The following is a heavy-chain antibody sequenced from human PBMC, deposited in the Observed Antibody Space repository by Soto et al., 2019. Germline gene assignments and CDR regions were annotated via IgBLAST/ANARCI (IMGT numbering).Heavy chain of an antibody. CDR1: GYTFTSYA. CDR2: INAGNGNT. CDR3: ARAPGLRYFDWPAKNYFDY. J-gene: IGHJ4*02. V-gene: IGHV1-3*01. Sequence: GASVKVSCKASGYTFTSYAMHWVRQAPGQRLEWMGWINAGNGNTKYSQKFQGRVTITRDTSASTAYMELSSLRSEDTAVYYCARAPGLRYFDWPAKNYFDYWGQGTLVTVSS. D-gene: IGHD3-9*01.